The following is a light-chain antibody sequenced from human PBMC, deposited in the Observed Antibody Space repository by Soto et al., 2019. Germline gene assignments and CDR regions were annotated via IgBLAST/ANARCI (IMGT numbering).Light chain of an antibody. J-gene: IGLJ2*01. CDR3: SSYTRSSTFVV. V-gene: IGLV2-14*01. CDR2: EVS. CDR1: SSDVGDYDF. Sequence: QSVLTQPASVSGSPGQSITISCSGTSSDVGDYDFVSWYQQHPGKAPKVIISEVSNRPSGVSNRFSGSKSGSTASLTISGLQTEDEADYFCSSYTRSSTFVVFGGGTQLTVL.